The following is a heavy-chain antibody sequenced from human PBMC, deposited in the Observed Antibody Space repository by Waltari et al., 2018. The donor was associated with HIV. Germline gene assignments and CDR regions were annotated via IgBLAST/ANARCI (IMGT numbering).Heavy chain of an antibody. J-gene: IGHJ4*02. V-gene: IGHV3-11*04. CDR3: ARHVRPHLEYFDH. CDR1: GFSFADHN. CDR2: ISDTGRVI. Sequence: QVQLVESGGGLVKHGGSLRLSCAASGFSFADHNMSWVRQAPGKGLEWVSYISDTGRVIYYADAVRGRFTISRDNTEKTLYLHMDSLRDEDSALYSCARHVRPHLEYFDHWGQGTLVTVFS. D-gene: IGHD1-1*01.